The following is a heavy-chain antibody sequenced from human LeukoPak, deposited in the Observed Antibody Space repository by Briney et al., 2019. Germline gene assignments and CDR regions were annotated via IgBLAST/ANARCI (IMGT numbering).Heavy chain of an antibody. CDR1: GXSISSSSYY. Sequence: PSETLSLTCTVSGXSISSSSYYWGWIRQPPGKGLEWIGSIYYSGSTYYNPSLKSRVTISVETSKNQFSLKLSSVTAADTAVYYCARGDCSGGSCYLFDYWGQGALVTVSS. V-gene: IGHV4-39*01. CDR3: ARGDCSGGSCYLFDY. CDR2: IYYSGST. D-gene: IGHD2-15*01. J-gene: IGHJ4*02.